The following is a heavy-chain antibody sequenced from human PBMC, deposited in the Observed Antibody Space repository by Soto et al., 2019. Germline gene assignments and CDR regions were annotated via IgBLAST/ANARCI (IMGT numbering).Heavy chain of an antibody. D-gene: IGHD3-3*01. J-gene: IGHJ3*02. Sequence: RLSCAASGFTFSSYAMHWVRQAPGKGLEWVAVISYDGSNEDYADSVKGRFTISRDNAKNSLYLQMNSLRAEDTAVYYCARDAEWFGAFDIWGQGTMVTVSS. CDR1: GFTFSSYA. CDR3: ARDAEWFGAFDI. V-gene: IGHV3-30-3*01. CDR2: ISYDGSNE.